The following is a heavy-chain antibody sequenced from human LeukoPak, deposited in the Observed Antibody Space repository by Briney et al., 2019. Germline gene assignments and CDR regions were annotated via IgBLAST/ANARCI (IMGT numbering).Heavy chain of an antibody. CDR2: IYYSGST. Sequence: SETLSLTCTVSGGSISSYYWSWIRQPPGKGLEWIGYIYYSGSTNYNPSLKSRVTISVDTSKNQFSLKLSSVTAADTAVYYCARAWGGSSSWYISSYYMDVWGKGTTVTVSS. CDR3: ARAWGGSSSWYISSYYMDV. V-gene: IGHV4-59*01. J-gene: IGHJ6*03. CDR1: GGSISSYY. D-gene: IGHD6-13*01.